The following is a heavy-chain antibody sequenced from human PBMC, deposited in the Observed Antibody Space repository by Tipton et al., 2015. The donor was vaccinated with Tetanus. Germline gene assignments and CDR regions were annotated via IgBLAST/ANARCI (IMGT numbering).Heavy chain of an antibody. Sequence: QLVQSGGHGIQPGGSLRLPCAVSDSIASHSYVTWVRQAPGKGLERVANIKEDASEIHYVDSVRGRFTISRDNAENSLFLQMNSLRAEDTAVYYCARDVGEFSSGYLSSWFDPWGQGTLVTVSS. CDR3: ARDVGEFSSGYLSSWFDP. V-gene: IGHV3-7*01. CDR1: DSIASHSY. J-gene: IGHJ5*02. CDR2: IKEDASEI. D-gene: IGHD3-3*01.